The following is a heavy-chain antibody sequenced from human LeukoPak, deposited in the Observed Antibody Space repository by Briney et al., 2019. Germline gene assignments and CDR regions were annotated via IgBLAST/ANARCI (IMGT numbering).Heavy chain of an antibody. CDR2: TYYRSKWYN. V-gene: IGHV6-1*01. D-gene: IGHD3-22*01. CDR1: GDSVSSNSAA. Sequence: SQTLSLTCAISGDSVSSNSAAWNWIRQSPSRGLEWLGRTYYRSKWYNDYAVSVKSRITINPDTSKNQFSLQLNSVTPEDTAVYYCARESDYYDSSGYYYYYFDYWGQGTLVTVSS. CDR3: ARESDYYDSSGYYYYYFDY. J-gene: IGHJ4*02.